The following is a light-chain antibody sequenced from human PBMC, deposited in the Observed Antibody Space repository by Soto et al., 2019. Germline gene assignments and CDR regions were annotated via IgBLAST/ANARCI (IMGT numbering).Light chain of an antibody. CDR1: QSVKSSY. V-gene: IGKV3-20*01. J-gene: IGKJ1*01. CDR2: GTS. Sequence: EIVLTQSPGTLSLSPGERATLPCRASQSVKSSYLAWYQHKPGQAPRLLIYGTSSRATGIPDRFSGSGSGTDFTLTISRLEPEDFAVYYCQQYGGSPITFGLGTKVDIK. CDR3: QQYGGSPIT.